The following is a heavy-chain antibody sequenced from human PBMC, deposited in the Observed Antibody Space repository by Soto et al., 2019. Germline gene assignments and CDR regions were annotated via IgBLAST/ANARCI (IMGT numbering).Heavy chain of an antibody. D-gene: IGHD3-3*01. CDR1: GGSFSGYY. CDR2: INHSGST. Sequence: SETLSLTCAVYGGSFSGYYWSWIRQPPGKGLEWIGEINHSGSTNYNPSLKSRVTISVDTSKNQFSLKLSSVTAADTAVYYCARGVDVLRFLEWLTSGKSFDYWGQGTLVTVSS. J-gene: IGHJ4*02. CDR3: ARGVDVLRFLEWLTSGKSFDY. V-gene: IGHV4-34*01.